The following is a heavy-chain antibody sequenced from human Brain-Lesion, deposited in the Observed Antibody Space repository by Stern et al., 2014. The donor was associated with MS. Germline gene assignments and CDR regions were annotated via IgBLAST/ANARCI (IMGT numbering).Heavy chain of an antibody. Sequence: EVHLVESGGGLIEPGRSLRLSCTASGFSFGDYAINWIRQAPGKGLEWVGFIRSKVYGGAAEYAASVKGRFTISRDDSKSIAYLQVNGPKTEDTAVYYCTRDRLDYGYSYFDYWGQGTLVTVSS. D-gene: IGHD4-17*01. J-gene: IGHJ4*02. CDR3: TRDRLDYGYSYFDY. CDR1: GFSFGDYA. CDR2: IRSKVYGGAA. V-gene: IGHV3-49*03.